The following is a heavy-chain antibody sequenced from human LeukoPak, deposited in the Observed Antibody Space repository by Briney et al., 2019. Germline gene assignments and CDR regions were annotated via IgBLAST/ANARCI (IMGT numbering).Heavy chain of an antibody. J-gene: IGHJ5*02. CDR1: GGSLSSRSYY. V-gene: IGHV4-39*07. Sequence: SETLSLTWTVSGGSLSSRSYYWGRIRQPPGKGVEGIGSIYYSGSTYSNPSRKSRVTISVDTTKSQFSLKPSSVTAADTAIYYCAGGELLKGNWFDPWGQRTLVTVSS. CDR3: AGGELLKGNWFDP. CDR2: IYYSGST. D-gene: IGHD1-26*01.